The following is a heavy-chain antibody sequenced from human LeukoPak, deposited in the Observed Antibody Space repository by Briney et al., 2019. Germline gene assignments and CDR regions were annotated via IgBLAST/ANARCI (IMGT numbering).Heavy chain of an antibody. Sequence: SVKVSCTASGGTFSSYAISWVRQAPGQGLEWMGGIIPIFGTANYAQKFQGRVTITADESTSTAYMELSSLRSEDTAVYYCARGGDYEGVYYIDYWGQGTLVTVSS. CDR2: IIPIFGTA. CDR1: GGTFSSYA. J-gene: IGHJ4*02. CDR3: ARGGDYEGVYYIDY. D-gene: IGHD4-17*01. V-gene: IGHV1-69*13.